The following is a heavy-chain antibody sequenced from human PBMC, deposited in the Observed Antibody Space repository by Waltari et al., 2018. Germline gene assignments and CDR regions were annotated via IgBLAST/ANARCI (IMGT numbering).Heavy chain of an antibody. D-gene: IGHD3-22*01. V-gene: IGHV4-31*03. CDR3: ARVWKGITMIVVVNGYAFDI. Sequence: QVQLQESGPGLVKPSQTLSVTCTVSGGSISSGGYYWSWIRRHPGKGREGSGYIYHRWSTDYNPSLKSRATISVDRSKNQFSLKLSSVTAADTAVYYCARVWKGITMIVVVNGYAFDIWGQGTMVTVSS. J-gene: IGHJ3*02. CDR1: GGSISSGGYY. CDR2: IYHRWST.